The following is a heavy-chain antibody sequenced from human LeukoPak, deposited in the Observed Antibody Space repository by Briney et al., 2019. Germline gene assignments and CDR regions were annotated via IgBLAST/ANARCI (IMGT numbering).Heavy chain of an antibody. Sequence: GASVKVSCKASGYTFTGYYIHWVRPAPGQGPEWMGWINPHSGATNYAQKFQGRVTMTRDTSISTAFMELSSLRSDDTAMYYCSRDLLMYYPGSGESTWGQGTQVTVSS. CDR3: SRDLLMYYPGSGEST. V-gene: IGHV1-2*02. CDR2: INPHSGAT. D-gene: IGHD3-10*01. CDR1: GYTFTGYY. J-gene: IGHJ5*02.